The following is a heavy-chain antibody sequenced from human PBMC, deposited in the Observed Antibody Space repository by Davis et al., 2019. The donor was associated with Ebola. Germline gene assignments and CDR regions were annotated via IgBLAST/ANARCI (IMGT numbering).Heavy chain of an antibody. J-gene: IGHJ3*02. Sequence: PSETLSLTCAVSAPSFTGYYCSCICQSPAHGLEWIGEINHRGSTNYKSSLKSRVTISLDTSNKQFSLKLSSVTAADTAVYYCARGFHFDSSGSNDAFDIWGQGTMVTVSS. CDR3: ARGFHFDSSGSNDAFDI. D-gene: IGHD3-22*01. CDR1: APSFTGYY. V-gene: IGHV4-34*01. CDR2: INHRGST.